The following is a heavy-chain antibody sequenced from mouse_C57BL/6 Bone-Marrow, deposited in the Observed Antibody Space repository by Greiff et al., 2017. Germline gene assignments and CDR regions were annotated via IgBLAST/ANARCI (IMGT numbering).Heavy chain of an antibody. J-gene: IGHJ2*01. Sequence: QVQLKQSGPELVKPGASVKISCKASGYAFSSSWMNWVKQRPGKGLEWIGRIYPGDGDTNYNGKFKGKATLTADKSSSTAYMQLRSLTSEDSALDFCERSLTTYYYFDYWGQGTTLIVSS. CDR1: GYAFSSSW. D-gene: IGHD2-10*01. CDR3: ERSLTTYYYFDY. CDR2: IYPGDGDT. V-gene: IGHV1-82*01.